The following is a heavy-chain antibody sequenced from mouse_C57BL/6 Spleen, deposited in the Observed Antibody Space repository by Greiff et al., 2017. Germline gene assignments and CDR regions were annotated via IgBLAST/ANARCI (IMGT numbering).Heavy chain of an antibody. CDR2: INPNNGGT. V-gene: IGHV1-26*01. Sequence: VQLQQSGPELVKPGASVKISCKASGYTFTDYYMNWVKQSHGKSLEWIGDINPNNGGTSYNQKFKGKATLTVDKSSSTAYMELRSLTSEDSAVYYCARGGGSGYEDWFAYWGQGTLVTVSA. CDR3: ARGGGSGYEDWFAY. J-gene: IGHJ3*01. D-gene: IGHD3-2*02. CDR1: GYTFTDYY.